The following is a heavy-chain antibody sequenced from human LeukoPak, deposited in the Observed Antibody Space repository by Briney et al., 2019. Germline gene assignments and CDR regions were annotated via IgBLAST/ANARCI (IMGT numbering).Heavy chain of an antibody. CDR1: GFTFYMYA. CDR3: AKDRPNFHENSGHYYRRDGDS. CDR2: MCGTAGCT. J-gene: IGHJ5*01. D-gene: IGHD3-22*01. V-gene: IGHV3-23*01. Sequence: GGSLTLSCQSSGFTFYMYAMSWVRQAPGKGLEWVASMCGTAGCTFYPDSVKGRFTISRDNSKNVLYLRMNSLTAEDTAIYYCAKDRPNFHENSGHYYRRDGDSWGQGTLVTVSS.